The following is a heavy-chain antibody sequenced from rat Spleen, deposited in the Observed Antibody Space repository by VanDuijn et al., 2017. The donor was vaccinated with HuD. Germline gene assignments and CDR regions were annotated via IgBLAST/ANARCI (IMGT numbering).Heavy chain of an antibody. V-gene: IGHV3-1*01. CDR3: ARTMYTTDYYYVPFAS. CDR1: GYSITSNY. Sequence: EVQLQESGPGLVKPSQSLSLTCSVTGYSITSNYWGWIRKFPGNKMEWIGHISYSGSTSYNPSLKSRISITRDTSKNQFFLHLNSVTTEDTATYYCARTMYTTDYYYVPFASWGQGTLVTVSS. CDR2: ISYSGST. D-gene: IGHD1-6*01. J-gene: IGHJ3*01.